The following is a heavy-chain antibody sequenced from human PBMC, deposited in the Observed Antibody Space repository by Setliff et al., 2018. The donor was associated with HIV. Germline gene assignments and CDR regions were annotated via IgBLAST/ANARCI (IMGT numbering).Heavy chain of an antibody. J-gene: IGHJ4*02. Sequence: GESLKISCKGSGYSFTSYWIGWVRQMPGKGLEWMGIIYPGDSDTKYNPSFQGQVTISVDKSLRTAYLQWSSLKASDTAMYYCARLSGLYYYDSSGYYYGHYFDYWGQGTLVTVSS. CDR1: GYSFTSYW. CDR2: IYPGDSDT. D-gene: IGHD3-22*01. V-gene: IGHV5-51*01. CDR3: ARLSGLYYYDSSGYYYGHYFDY.